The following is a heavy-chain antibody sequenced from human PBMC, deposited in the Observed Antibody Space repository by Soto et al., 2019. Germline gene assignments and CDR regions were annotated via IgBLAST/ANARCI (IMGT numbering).Heavy chain of an antibody. CDR3: ARDTPTAPFDY. D-gene: IGHD4-17*01. CDR2: ITSSSSYI. J-gene: IGHJ4*02. Sequence: GGLLRLSYAAFGLTFRNFGRRWIRQAPGKGLEWVSSITSSSSYIYYADSVKGRFTISRDNAKNSLYLQMNSLRAEDTAIYYCARDTPTAPFDYWGQGTLVTVSS. CDR1: GLTFRNFG. V-gene: IGHV3-21*01.